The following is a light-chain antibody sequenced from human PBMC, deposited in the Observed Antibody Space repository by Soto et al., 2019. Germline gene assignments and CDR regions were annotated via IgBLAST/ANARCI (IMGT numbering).Light chain of an antibody. J-gene: IGKJ1*01. CDR2: AAS. CDR1: QGISSY. CDR3: QQYYSYPHT. V-gene: IGKV1-8*01. Sequence: AIRMTQSPSSFSASTGDRVTITCRASQGISSYLAWYQQKPGKAPKLLIYAASTLLSGVPSRFSGSGSGTDFTLTISCLQSEDFATYYCQQYYSYPHTFGQGTMVEIK.